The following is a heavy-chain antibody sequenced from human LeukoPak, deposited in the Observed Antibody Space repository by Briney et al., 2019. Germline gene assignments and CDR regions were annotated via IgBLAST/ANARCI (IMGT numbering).Heavy chain of an antibody. Sequence: SVKVSCKASGGTFSSYAISWVRQAPGQGLEWMGGIIPIFGTANYAQKFQGGVTITTDESTSTAYMELSSLRSDDTAVYYCARTWTERAARSYYYYMDVWGKGTTVTVSS. CDR3: ARTWTERAARSYYYYMDV. V-gene: IGHV1-69*05. J-gene: IGHJ6*03. CDR2: IIPIFGTA. CDR1: GGTFSSYA. D-gene: IGHD3/OR15-3a*01.